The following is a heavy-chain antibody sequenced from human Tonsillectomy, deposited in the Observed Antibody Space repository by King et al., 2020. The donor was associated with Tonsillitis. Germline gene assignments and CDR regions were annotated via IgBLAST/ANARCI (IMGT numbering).Heavy chain of an antibody. D-gene: IGHD6-19*01. J-gene: IGHJ4*02. CDR3: ARTKGTGWSH. V-gene: IGHV3-7*04. CDR1: GFTFSSYW. CDR2: IKQDGSEK. Sequence: VQLVESGGGLVQPGGSLRLSCAASGFTFSSYWMNWVRQAPGRGLEWVANIKQDGSEKYYVDSVKGRFTISRDNAKNSLYLQMNSLRADDTAVYYCARTKGTGWSHWGQGTQVTVSS.